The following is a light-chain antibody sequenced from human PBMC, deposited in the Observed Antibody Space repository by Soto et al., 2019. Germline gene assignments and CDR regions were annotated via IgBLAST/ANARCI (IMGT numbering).Light chain of an antibody. V-gene: IGLV2-14*01. CDR1: SSDVGGYNY. CDR3: SSYTSSSIRV. CDR2: EVS. J-gene: IGLJ3*02. Sequence: QSALTQPASVSGSPGQSITISCTGTSSDVGGYNYVSWYQQHPGKAPKLMIYEVSNRPSGVSNRFSGSKSGNTASLTISGLQAEDEADYYCSSYTSSSIRVFGGGNKLTVL.